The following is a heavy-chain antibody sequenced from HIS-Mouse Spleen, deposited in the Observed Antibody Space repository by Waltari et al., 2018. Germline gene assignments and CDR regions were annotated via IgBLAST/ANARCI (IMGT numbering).Heavy chain of an antibody. CDR3: LSVAIFSVANSYYFDY. CDR2: ISGSGGST. Sequence: EVQLLESGGGLVQPGGSLRLSCAAPGFTFSSYAMSWVRQAPGKGLEWVSAISGSGGSTYYADSVKGRFTISRDNSKNTLYLQMNSLRAEDTAVYYCLSVAIFSVANSYYFDYWGQGTLVTVSS. J-gene: IGHJ4*02. CDR1: GFTFSSYA. V-gene: IGHV3-23*01. D-gene: IGHD1-7*01.